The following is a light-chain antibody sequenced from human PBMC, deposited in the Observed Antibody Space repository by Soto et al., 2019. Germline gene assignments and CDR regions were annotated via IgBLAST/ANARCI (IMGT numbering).Light chain of an antibody. CDR2: KDN. J-gene: IGLJ2*01. Sequence: SYELTQPPSVSVSPGQTATITCSGYKLGDKYACWYQQRAGQAPMLIMYKDNNRPSGIPARFSGSNSGNTATLTISGTQPVDEDDYYCQEWDRGTVVFGGGTKLTVL. CDR3: QEWDRGTVV. V-gene: IGLV3-1*01. CDR1: KLGDKY.